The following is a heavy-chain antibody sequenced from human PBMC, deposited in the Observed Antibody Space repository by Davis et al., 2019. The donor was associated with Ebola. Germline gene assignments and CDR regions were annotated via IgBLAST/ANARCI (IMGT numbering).Heavy chain of an antibody. CDR1: GGSISSYY. CDR3: ARAYDYVWGSYRLGAFDI. V-gene: IGHV4-59*08. D-gene: IGHD3-16*02. CDR2: IYYSGST. J-gene: IGHJ3*02. Sequence: PSETLSLTCTVSGGSISSYYWSWIRQPPGKGLEWIGYIYYSGSTNYNPSLKSRVTISVDTSKNQFSLKLSSVTAADTAVYYCARAYDYVWGSYRLGAFDIWGQGTMVTVSS.